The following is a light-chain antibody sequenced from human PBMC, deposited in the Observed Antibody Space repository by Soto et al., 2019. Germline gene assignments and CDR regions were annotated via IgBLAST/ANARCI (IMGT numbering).Light chain of an antibody. V-gene: IGLV2-14*01. CDR2: EVS. CDR3: SSYTSLNTVI. Sequence: QSALTQPASVSGSPGQSVTISCAGSASDIGAYNYVSWYQQHPGTAPRLIIYEVSSRPSGISNRFSGSKSGSTASLTISGLQADDEADYYCSSYTSLNTVIFGGGTKLTVL. J-gene: IGLJ2*01. CDR1: ASDIGAYNY.